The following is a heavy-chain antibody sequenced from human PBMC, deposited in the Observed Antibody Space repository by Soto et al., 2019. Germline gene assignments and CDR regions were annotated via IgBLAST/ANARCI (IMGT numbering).Heavy chain of an antibody. CDR3: ARGSHITAPQASFDP. D-gene: IGHD1-20*01. Sequence: QVPLVQSGAEVKRPGASVKVSCKASGYTFTDYYIHWVRQAPGQGLEWMAWMNPNTGGTVYAQAFQASVAVIRDTSGCPAYFGVRGLRSDAPAVYFCARGSHITAPQASFDPWGQGTRVTVSS. J-gene: IGHJ5*02. CDR2: MNPNTGGT. CDR1: GYTFTDYY. V-gene: IGHV1-2*04.